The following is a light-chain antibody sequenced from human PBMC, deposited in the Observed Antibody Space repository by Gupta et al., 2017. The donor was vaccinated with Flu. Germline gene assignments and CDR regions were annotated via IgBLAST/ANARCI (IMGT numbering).Light chain of an antibody. CDR2: DNN. Sequence: QSVLTQPPSVSAAPGQTVTISCSGSSSNFANNDISWYQQLPGTAPKLLIYDNNKRPSGIPDRFSGSKSGTSATLGITGLQTGDEADYYCGTWDASLSVVVFGGGTKLTVL. V-gene: IGLV1-51*01. CDR1: SSNFANND. CDR3: GTWDASLSVVV. J-gene: IGLJ3*02.